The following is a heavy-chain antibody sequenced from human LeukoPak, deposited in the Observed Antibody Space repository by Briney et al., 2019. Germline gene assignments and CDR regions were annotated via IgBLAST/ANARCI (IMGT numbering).Heavy chain of an antibody. Sequence: GGSLRLSCAASGFTFSSYWMHWVRQAPGKGLVWVSRINSDGSSTSYADSVKGRFTISRDNAKNTLYLQMNSLRAEDTAVYYCARVTYSSRWYADYWGQGTLVTVSS. CDR2: INSDGSST. J-gene: IGHJ4*02. CDR3: ARVTYSSRWYADY. D-gene: IGHD6-13*01. V-gene: IGHV3-74*01. CDR1: GFTFSSYW.